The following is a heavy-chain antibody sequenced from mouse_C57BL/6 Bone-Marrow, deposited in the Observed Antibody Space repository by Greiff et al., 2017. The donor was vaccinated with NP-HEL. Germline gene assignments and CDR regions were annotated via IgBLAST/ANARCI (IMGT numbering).Heavy chain of an antibody. CDR2: ISDGGSYT. Sequence: EVQLVESGGGLVKPGGSLKLSCAASGFTFSSYAMSWVRQTPEKRLEWVATISDGGSYTNYPDNVKGRFTISRDNAKNNLYLQMSHLKSEDTAMYYCARDRGYGNYVDYWGQGTTLTVSS. D-gene: IGHD2-10*02. CDR3: ARDRGYGNYVDY. J-gene: IGHJ2*01. CDR1: GFTFSSYA. V-gene: IGHV5-4*01.